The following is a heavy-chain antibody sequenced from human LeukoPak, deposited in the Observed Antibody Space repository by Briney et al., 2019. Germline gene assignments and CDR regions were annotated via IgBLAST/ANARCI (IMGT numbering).Heavy chain of an antibody. CDR3: ARQLGYCSSTSCYADKVDY. CDR2: IYYSGST. Sequence: SETLSLTCAVSGGSISSSSYYWGWIRQPPGKGLEWIGSIYYSGSTYYNPSLKSRVTISVDTSKNQFSLKLSSVTAADTAVYYCARQLGYCSSTSCYADKVDYWGRGTLVTVSS. D-gene: IGHD2-2*01. V-gene: IGHV4-39*01. CDR1: GGSISSSSYY. J-gene: IGHJ4*02.